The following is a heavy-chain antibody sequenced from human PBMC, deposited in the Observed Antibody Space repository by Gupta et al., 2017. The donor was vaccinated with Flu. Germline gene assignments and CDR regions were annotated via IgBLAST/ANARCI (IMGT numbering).Heavy chain of an antibody. J-gene: IGHJ6*03. Sequence: EVQLLESGGGLVQPGGSLRLSCAASGFTFSSFAMSWVRQAPGKGLEWVSTMSGTGISTYYADSVKGRFTISRDNSKNTLYLQLNSLRAEDTAVFYCAKDLVVVVAATGYMDVWGKGTTVTVSS. V-gene: IGHV3-23*01. CDR1: GFTFSSFA. CDR2: MSGTGIST. D-gene: IGHD2-15*01. CDR3: AKDLVVVVAATGYMDV.